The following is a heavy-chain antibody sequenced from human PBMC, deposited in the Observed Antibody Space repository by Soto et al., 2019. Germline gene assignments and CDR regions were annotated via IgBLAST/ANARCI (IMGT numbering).Heavy chain of an antibody. Sequence: ASVKVSCKASGYTFTSYYMHWVRQAPGQGLEWMGIINPSGDSTNYAQKFQGRVTMTRDTSASTVYMQLSNLRSEDTAVYYCARAWYQLVSTWFDPWGQGTQVTVSS. J-gene: IGHJ5*02. CDR1: GYTFTSYY. V-gene: IGHV1-46*01. CDR2: INPSGDST. D-gene: IGHD2-2*01. CDR3: ARAWYQLVSTWFDP.